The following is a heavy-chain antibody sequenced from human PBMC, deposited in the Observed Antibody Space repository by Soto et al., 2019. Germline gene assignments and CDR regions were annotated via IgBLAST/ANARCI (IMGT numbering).Heavy chain of an antibody. CDR1: GFTFDDYA. CDR2: ISWDGGST. Sequence: GGSLRLSCAASGFTFDDYAMHWVRQAPGKGLEWVSLISWDGGSTYYADSVKGRFTISRDNSKNSLYLQMNSLRTEDTASYYCAKELAAAGPRDDYYYYGMDVWGQGTTVTVSS. J-gene: IGHJ6*02. CDR3: AKELAAAGPRDDYYYYGMDV. D-gene: IGHD6-13*01. V-gene: IGHV3-43*02.